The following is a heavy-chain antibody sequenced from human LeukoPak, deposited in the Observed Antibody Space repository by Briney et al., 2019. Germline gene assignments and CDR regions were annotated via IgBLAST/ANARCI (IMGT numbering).Heavy chain of an antibody. CDR3: AREERDYDSSGYYYY. J-gene: IGHJ4*02. CDR2: ISSSSSYI. CDR1: GFTFSSYS. D-gene: IGHD3-22*01. Sequence: PGGSLRLSCAASGFTFSSYSMNWVRQAPGKELEWVSSISSSSSYIYYADSVKGRFTISRDNAKNSLYLQMNSLRAEDTAVYYCAREERDYDSSGYYYYWGQGTLVTVSS. V-gene: IGHV3-21*01.